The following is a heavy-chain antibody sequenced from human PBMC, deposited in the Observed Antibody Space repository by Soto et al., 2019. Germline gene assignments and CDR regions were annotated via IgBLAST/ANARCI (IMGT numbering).Heavy chain of an antibody. CDR2: ISYDGSNK. Sequence: QPGGSLRLSCAASGFTFSSYGMHWVRQAPGKGLERVAVISYDGSNKYYADSVKGRFTISRDNSKNTLYLQMNSLRAEDTAVYYCAKDAWGYCTNGVCPNWFDPWGQGTLVTVSS. CDR3: AKDAWGYCTNGVCPNWFDP. V-gene: IGHV3-30*18. J-gene: IGHJ5*02. CDR1: GFTFSSYG. D-gene: IGHD2-8*01.